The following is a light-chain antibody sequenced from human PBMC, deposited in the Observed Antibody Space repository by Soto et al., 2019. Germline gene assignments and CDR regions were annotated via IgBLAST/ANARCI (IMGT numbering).Light chain of an antibody. CDR3: SSYTTNNAHV. CDR1: GSNVGTNH. J-gene: IGLJ2*01. CDR2: NTN. V-gene: IGLV1-44*01. Sequence: QSVLTQPPSASGTPGQRVTISCSGSGSNVGTNHVYWYQSLPGTAPKLLVYNTNQRASGVPDRFSGSKSGNSASLTISGLQAEDEADYYCSSYTTNNAHVFGGGTKLTVL.